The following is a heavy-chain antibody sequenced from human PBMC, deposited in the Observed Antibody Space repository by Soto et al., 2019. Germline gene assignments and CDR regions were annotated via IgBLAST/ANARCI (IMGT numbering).Heavy chain of an antibody. CDR3: AKAVGGYYDSSGYYPGGMDV. Sequence: EVQLVESGGGLVQPGRSLRLSCAASGFTVDDYAMHWVRQAPGQGLEWVSGISWNSGSIGYADSVKGRFTISRDNAKNSLYLQMNSLRAEDTALYYCAKAVGGYYDSSGYYPGGMDVWGQGTTVTVSS. V-gene: IGHV3-9*01. D-gene: IGHD3-22*01. CDR2: ISWNSGSI. CDR1: GFTVDDYA. J-gene: IGHJ6*02.